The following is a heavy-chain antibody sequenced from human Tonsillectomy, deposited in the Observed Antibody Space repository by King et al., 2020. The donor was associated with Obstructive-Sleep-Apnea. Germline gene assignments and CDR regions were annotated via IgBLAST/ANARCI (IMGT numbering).Heavy chain of an antibody. J-gene: IGHJ5*02. CDR1: EFPLSYYA. CDR3: AKVPKGFGEWSWFDP. V-gene: IGHV3-23*04. D-gene: IGHD3-10*01. Sequence: VQLVESGGGLVQPGGSLRVSCAASEFPLSYYAMSWVRQAPGKGLEWVSGISGSGDSTYYADSVKGRFTISRDNSKNTLYLQMNSLRAEDTAVYYCAKVPKGFGEWSWFDPWGQGTLVTVSS. CDR2: ISGSGDST.